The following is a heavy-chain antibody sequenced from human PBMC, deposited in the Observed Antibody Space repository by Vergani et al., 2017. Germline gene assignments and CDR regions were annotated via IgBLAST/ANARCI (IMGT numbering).Heavy chain of an antibody. Sequence: QVTLKESGPALVKPTQTLTLTCTFSGFSLSTSGMRVSWIRQPPGKALEWLARIDWDDDKFYSTSLKTSLTISKDTSKNQVVLTMTNMDPVDTATYYCARTNLGYCSGGSCYPHWFDPWGQGTLVTVSS. J-gene: IGHJ5*02. CDR1: GFSLSTSGMR. V-gene: IGHV2-70*04. CDR3: ARTNLGYCSGGSCYPHWFDP. CDR2: IDWDDDK. D-gene: IGHD2-15*01.